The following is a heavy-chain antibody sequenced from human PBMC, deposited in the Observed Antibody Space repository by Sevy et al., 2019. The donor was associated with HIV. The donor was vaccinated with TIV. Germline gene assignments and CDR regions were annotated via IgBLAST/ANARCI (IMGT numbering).Heavy chain of an antibody. CDR3: VRDESFSLIVVDPDY. CDR2: ISGYNDNT. J-gene: IGHJ4*02. CDR1: GYTFSNYG. D-gene: IGHD3-22*01. V-gene: IGHV1-18*01. Sequence: ASVKVSCQASGYTFSNYGVTWARQAPGRGLEWMGWISGYNDNTKYAQKFQDRVIMTTDTATSTAYMELRSLRSDDTAVYYCVRDESFSLIVVDPDYWGQGTLVTVSS.